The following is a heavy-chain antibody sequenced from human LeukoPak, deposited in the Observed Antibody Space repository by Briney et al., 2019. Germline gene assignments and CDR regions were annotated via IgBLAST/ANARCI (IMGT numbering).Heavy chain of an antibody. D-gene: IGHD6-13*01. Sequence: PGRSLRLSCAASGFTFNDYALHWVRHAPGKGLEWVSGISWNSGSIGYADSVKGRFTISRDNAKNSLYLQMNSLRAEDTALYYCAKAIWARSSRDDAFDIWGQGTMVTVSS. CDR1: GFTFNDYA. J-gene: IGHJ3*02. CDR3: AKAIWARSSRDDAFDI. CDR2: ISWNSGSI. V-gene: IGHV3-9*01.